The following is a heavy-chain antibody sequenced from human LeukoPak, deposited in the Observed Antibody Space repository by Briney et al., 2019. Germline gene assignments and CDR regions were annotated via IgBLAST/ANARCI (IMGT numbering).Heavy chain of an antibody. D-gene: IGHD3-22*01. CDR2: INPKSGGT. CDR3: ATSFDISGYPFDY. J-gene: IGHJ4*02. V-gene: IGHV1-2*02. Sequence: ASVKVSCKASGYTFTGYYIHWVRQAPGQGLEWMGWINPKSGGTNYAQKFQGRVTMTRDTSISTAYMELSRLRSDDTAVYYCATSFDISGYPFDYWGQGTLVTVSS. CDR1: GYTFTGYY.